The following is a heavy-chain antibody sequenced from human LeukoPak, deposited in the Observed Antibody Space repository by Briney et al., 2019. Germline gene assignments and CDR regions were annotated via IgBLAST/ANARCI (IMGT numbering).Heavy chain of an antibody. CDR2: IYFSGST. CDR3: ARHKSSGSYPLDY. D-gene: IGHD3-22*01. V-gene: IGHV4-59*08. Sequence: PSDTLSLTCTVSGGSISTYFWSWIRQPPGKGLEWIGHIYFSGSTNYNPSPKSRVTISVDTSKNQFSLKLSSVTAADTAVYYCARHKSSGSYPLDYWGQGILVTVSS. J-gene: IGHJ4*02. CDR1: GGSISTYF.